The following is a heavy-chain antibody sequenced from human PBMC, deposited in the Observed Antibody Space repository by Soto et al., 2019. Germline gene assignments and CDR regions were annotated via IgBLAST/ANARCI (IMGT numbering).Heavy chain of an antibody. CDR3: AKEDSGFSGYMDV. D-gene: IGHD3-10*01. CDR1: VFNFNDHG. CDR2: ITWHSDGM. V-gene: IGHV3-9*01. J-gene: IGHJ6*03. Sequence: EVQLVESGGGLVQPGRSLRLSCIASVFNFNDHGMHWVWQAPGKGLEWVSGITWHSDGMGYADSVKGRFIISRDNAKNSLYLHMNSLRVEDTALYYCAKEDSGFSGYMDVWGKGTTVTVSS.